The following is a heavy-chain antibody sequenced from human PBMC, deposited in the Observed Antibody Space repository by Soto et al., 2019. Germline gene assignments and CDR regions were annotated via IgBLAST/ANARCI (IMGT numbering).Heavy chain of an antibody. J-gene: IGHJ6*03. Sequence: EVQLVESGGGLVQPGGSLRLSCAASGFTVSSNYMSWVRQAPGKGLEWVSGIYSGGSTYYADSVKGRFTISRHNSKNTLYLQMNSLRAEDTAVYYCARQAALGSYYYYMDVWGKGTTVTVSS. CDR3: ARQAALGSYYYYMDV. CDR1: GFTVSSNY. D-gene: IGHD6-25*01. CDR2: IYSGGST. V-gene: IGHV3-53*04.